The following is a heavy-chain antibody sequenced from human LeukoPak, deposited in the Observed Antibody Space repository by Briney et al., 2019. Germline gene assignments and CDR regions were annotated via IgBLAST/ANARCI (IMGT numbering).Heavy chain of an antibody. V-gene: IGHV4-39*07. CDR3: ARDNSGYLYALDI. CDR1: GASISSSTYY. J-gene: IGHJ3*02. Sequence: SETLSLTCTVSGASISSSTYYWGWIRQPPGKGLEWIGSIHFSGNTYYNPSLKSRVTISVDTSKNQFSLNLSSVTAADTAMYYCARDNSGYLYALDIWGQGTMVSVST. D-gene: IGHD3-22*01. CDR2: IHFSGNT.